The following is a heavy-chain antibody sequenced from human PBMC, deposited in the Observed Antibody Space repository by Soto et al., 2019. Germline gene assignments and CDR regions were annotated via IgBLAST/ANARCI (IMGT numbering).Heavy chain of an antibody. V-gene: IGHV1-18*01. J-gene: IGHJ3*02. CDR1: GYTFTSYG. CDR2: ISAYNGNT. D-gene: IGHD3-9*01. Sequence: ASVTVSWKASGYTFTSYGISWVRQAPGQGLEWMGWISAYNGNTNYAQKLQGRVTMTTDTSTSTAYMELRSLRSDDTAVYYCARDYDILTGYYSRDAFDIWGQGTMVTVSS. CDR3: ARDYDILTGYYSRDAFDI.